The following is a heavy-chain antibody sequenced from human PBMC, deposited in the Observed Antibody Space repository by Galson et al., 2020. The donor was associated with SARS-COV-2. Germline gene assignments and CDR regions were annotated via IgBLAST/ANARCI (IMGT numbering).Heavy chain of an antibody. CDR1: GYDFTNYW. CDR2: IYPRDSDT. D-gene: IGHD3-22*01. J-gene: IGHJ4*02. CDR3: ARQDSLVSMTGRYFDY. Sequence: GESLKISCKNSGYDFTNYWIGWVRQMPGKGLEWMGVIYPRDSDTRYSPSFQGQVTISADRSISTAYLQWSSLKASDTAIYYCARQDSLVSMTGRYFDYWGQGTLVTVSS. V-gene: IGHV5-51*01.